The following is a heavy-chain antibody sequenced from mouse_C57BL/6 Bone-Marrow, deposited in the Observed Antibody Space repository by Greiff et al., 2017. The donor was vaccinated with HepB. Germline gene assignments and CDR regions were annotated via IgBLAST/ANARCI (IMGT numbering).Heavy chain of an antibody. CDR1: GFNIKDDY. Sequence: VQLKQSGAELVRPGASVKLSCTASGFNIKDDYMHWVKQRPEQGLEWIGWIDPENGDTEYASKFQGKATITADTSSNTADLQLSSLTSEDTAVYYCTSYWVAYWGQGTLVTVSA. J-gene: IGHJ3*01. CDR2: IDPENGDT. CDR3: TSYWVAY. V-gene: IGHV14-4*01.